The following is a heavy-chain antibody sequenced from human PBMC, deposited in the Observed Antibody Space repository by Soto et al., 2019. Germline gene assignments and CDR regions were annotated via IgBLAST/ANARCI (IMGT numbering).Heavy chain of an antibody. CDR2: IIPIFGTA. Sequence: QVQLVQSGAEVKKPGSSVKVSCKAAGGTFSSYAISWVRQAPGQGHEWMGGIIPIFGTANYAQKFQGRVTITADGATSTAYMELCSLRSEDTAVYYCARGVGVRGVTKHPFFVYWGQGTLVTVSS. CDR1: GGTFSSYA. D-gene: IGHD3-10*01. CDR3: ARGVGVRGVTKHPFFVY. V-gene: IGHV1-69*01. J-gene: IGHJ4*02.